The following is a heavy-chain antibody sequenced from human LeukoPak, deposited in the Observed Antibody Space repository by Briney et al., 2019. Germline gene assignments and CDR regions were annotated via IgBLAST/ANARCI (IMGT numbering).Heavy chain of an antibody. J-gene: IGHJ4*02. CDR2: FDPEDGET. Sequence: ASVKVSCKASGGTFSSYAISWVRQAPGKGLEWMGGFDPEDGETIYAQKFQGRVTMTEDTSTDTAYMELSSLRSEDTAVYYCATDIRAGTPHDYWGQGTLVTVSS. V-gene: IGHV1-24*01. CDR1: GGTFSSYA. CDR3: ATDIRAGTPHDY. D-gene: IGHD6-19*01.